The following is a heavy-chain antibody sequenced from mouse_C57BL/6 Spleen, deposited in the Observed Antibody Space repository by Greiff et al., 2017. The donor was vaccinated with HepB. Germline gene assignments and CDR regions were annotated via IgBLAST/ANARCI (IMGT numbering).Heavy chain of an antibody. CDR1: GYTFTSYW. Sequence: QVQLQQSGAELVKPGASVKLSCKASGYTFTSYWMHWVKQRPGQGLEWIGMIHPNSGSTNYNEKFKSKATLTVDKSSSTAYMQLSSLTSEDSAVYYCARVGYYGSWGYYFDYWGQGTTLTVSS. CDR2: IHPNSGST. D-gene: IGHD1-1*01. V-gene: IGHV1-64*01. J-gene: IGHJ2*01. CDR3: ARVGYYGSWGYYFDY.